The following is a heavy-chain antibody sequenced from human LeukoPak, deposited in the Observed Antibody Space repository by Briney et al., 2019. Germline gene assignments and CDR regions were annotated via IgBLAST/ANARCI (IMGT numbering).Heavy chain of an antibody. J-gene: IGHJ4*02. D-gene: IGHD2-21*02. V-gene: IGHV3-23*01. CDR3: AKSDCGGDCHLLDY. Sequence: QPGGSLRLSCAASGFSLSTYAMSWVRQAPGKGLEWVSHFGGSGGTIYYADSVKGRFTISRDNSKNTLYLQMNSLRAEDTAVYYCAKSDCGGDCHLLDYWGQGTLVTVSS. CDR2: FGGSGGTI. CDR1: GFSLSTYA.